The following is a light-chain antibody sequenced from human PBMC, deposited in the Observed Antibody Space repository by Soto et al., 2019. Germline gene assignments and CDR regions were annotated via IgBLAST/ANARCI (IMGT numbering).Light chain of an antibody. Sequence: EIVLTQSPGTLPLSPGDRATLSCRASQSVNSNYLAWYQQKPGQAPRLLLYGASSRAIGIPDRFSGSGSGTHFTLTISRLEPEGFAVYYCQQDDTSPPLTFGGGTKVEIK. J-gene: IGKJ4*01. V-gene: IGKV3-20*01. CDR3: QQDDTSPPLT. CDR2: GAS. CDR1: QSVNSNY.